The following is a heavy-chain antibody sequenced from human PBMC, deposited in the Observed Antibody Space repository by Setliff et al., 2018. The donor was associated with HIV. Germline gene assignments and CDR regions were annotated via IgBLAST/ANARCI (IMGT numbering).Heavy chain of an antibody. V-gene: IGHV4-34*01. CDR1: GGSFSGYY. D-gene: IGHD3-10*01. CDR3: ATDGGLWFGRHSYLQN. CDR2: ITHSGST. J-gene: IGHJ1*01. Sequence: SETLSLTCAVYGGSFSGYYWNWIRQSPGKGLEWIGEITHSGSTNYDPSLKSRVTISIDTSKNQFSLKVNSVTAADTAVYYCATDGGLWFGRHSYLQNWGQGTLVTVSS.